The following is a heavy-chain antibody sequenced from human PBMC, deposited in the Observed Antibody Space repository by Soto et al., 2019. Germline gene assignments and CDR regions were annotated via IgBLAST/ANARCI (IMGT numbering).Heavy chain of an antibody. V-gene: IGHV5-51*01. D-gene: IGHD5-12*01. Sequence: EVQLVQSGAEVKKPGDSLKISCKGSGYTFSSHWIGWVRQMPGKGLEWMGMIFGGDSDTIYSPSFQGQVTFSADKSINTAYLQWNSLKASDTALYYCARLGDGQRVEVVASGYDYSLDVWGQGTTVTVS. CDR2: IFGGDSDT. CDR1: GYTFSSHW. J-gene: IGHJ6*02. CDR3: ARLGDGQRVEVVASGYDYSLDV.